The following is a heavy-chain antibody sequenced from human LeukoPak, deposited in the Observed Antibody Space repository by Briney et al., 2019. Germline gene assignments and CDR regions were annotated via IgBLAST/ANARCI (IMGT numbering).Heavy chain of an antibody. CDR3: ARATGDGSGYYDDAFDI. D-gene: IGHD3-22*01. V-gene: IGHV4-34*01. CDR1: GGSFSGYY. Sequence: SETLSLTCAVYGGSFSGYYWSWIRQPPGKGLEWIGETNHSGSTNYNPSLKSRVTISVDTSKNQFSLKLSSVTAADTAVYYCARATGDGSGYYDDAFDIWGQGTTVTVSS. J-gene: IGHJ3*02. CDR2: TNHSGST.